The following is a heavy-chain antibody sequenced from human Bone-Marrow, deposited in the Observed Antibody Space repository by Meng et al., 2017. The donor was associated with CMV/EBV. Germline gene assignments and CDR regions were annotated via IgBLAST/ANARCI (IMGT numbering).Heavy chain of an antibody. J-gene: IGHJ6*02. CDR3: ARDFLYAENGMDV. V-gene: IGHV1-2*02. D-gene: IGHD2-8*01. Sequence: ASVKVSCKAYGYTFTAYYMHWVRQAPGQGLEWMGWINPNSGGTKYAQKFQGRVTVTRDTSISTAYMELRRLRSDDMAVYYCARDFLYAENGMDVWGQGTTATVSS. CDR2: INPNSGGT. CDR1: GYTFTAYY.